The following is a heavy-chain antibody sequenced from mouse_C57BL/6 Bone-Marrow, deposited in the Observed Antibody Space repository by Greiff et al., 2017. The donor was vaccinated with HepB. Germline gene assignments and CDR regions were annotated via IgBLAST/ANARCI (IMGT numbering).Heavy chain of an antibody. CDR3: ARTDYYAYAMDY. CDR1: GYTFTSYW. J-gene: IGHJ4*01. Sequence: QVQLQQSGAELAKPGASVNLSCTASGYTFTSYWLHWVKQRPGQGLEWIGYINTSSGYTNYNQKFKDKATLTADKSSSTAYMQLSSLTYEDSAVYYCARTDYYAYAMDYWGQGTSVTVSA. D-gene: IGHD1-1*01. CDR2: INTSSGYT. V-gene: IGHV1-7*01.